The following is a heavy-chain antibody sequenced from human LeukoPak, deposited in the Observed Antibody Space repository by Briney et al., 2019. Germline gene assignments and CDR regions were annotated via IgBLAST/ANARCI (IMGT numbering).Heavy chain of an antibody. D-gene: IGHD6-13*01. CDR2: ISGDGVST. CDR3: ARDGAAAGTFPY. Sequence: PVGSLRLSCVASGLPIADYDMHWLRQAPGKGLEWVSLISGDGVSTFYADSVKGRFTISRDNAKNSLYLQMNSVRAEDTAVYYCARDGAAAGTFPYWGQGTLVTDSS. V-gene: IGHV3-43*02. J-gene: IGHJ4*02. CDR1: GLPIADYD.